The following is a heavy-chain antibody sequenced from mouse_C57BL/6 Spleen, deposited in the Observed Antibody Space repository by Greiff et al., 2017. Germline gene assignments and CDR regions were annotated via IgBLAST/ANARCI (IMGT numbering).Heavy chain of an antibody. J-gene: IGHJ2*01. CDR1: GYAFTNYL. Sequence: QVQLQQSGAELVRPGTSVKVSCKASGYAFTNYLIEWVKQRPGQGLEWIGLINPGSGGTNYNEKVKGKATLTADKASSTAYMQLSSLTSEDSAVNFCAGGGYGSSFDYWGQGTTLTVSS. CDR2: INPGSGGT. V-gene: IGHV1-54*01. CDR3: AGGGYGSSFDY. D-gene: IGHD1-1*01.